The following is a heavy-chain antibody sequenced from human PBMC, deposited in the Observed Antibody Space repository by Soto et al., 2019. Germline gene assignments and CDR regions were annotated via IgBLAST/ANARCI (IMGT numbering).Heavy chain of an antibody. CDR3: TTEVACISISLYPPLDP. CDR2: IIPIFGTA. V-gene: IGHV1-69*12. D-gene: IGHD2-2*01. CDR1: GGTFSSYA. J-gene: IGHJ5*02. Sequence: QVQLVQSGAEVKKPGSSVKVSCKASGGTFSSYAISWVRQAPGQGLEWMGGIIPIFGTANYAQKFQGRVTITADESTSTVYTELSSLRSEDTAVYYCTTEVACISISLYPPLDPWGQGTLVTVSS.